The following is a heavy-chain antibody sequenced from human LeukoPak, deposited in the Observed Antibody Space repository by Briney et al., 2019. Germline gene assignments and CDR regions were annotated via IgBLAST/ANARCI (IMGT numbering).Heavy chain of an antibody. Sequence: GGSLRLSCAASGFTFSSYGMHWVRQAPGKGLEGVAYIQYDGSNEQYADSVKGRFSMSRDSSKNILYLQMNRLRAGDTDVYYCAKDRCSNGIGCYYYYMDVWGKGTTVTISS. CDR1: GFTFSSYG. J-gene: IGHJ6*03. CDR2: IQYDGSNE. V-gene: IGHV3-30*02. D-gene: IGHD2-8*01. CDR3: AKDRCSNGIGCYYYYMDV.